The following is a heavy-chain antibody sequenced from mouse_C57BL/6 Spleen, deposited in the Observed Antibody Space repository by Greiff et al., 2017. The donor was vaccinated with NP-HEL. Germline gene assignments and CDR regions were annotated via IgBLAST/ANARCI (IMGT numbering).Heavy chain of an antibody. CDR2: IDPNSGGT. CDR3: ARGNWDWYFDV. Sequence: SCSSYWMHWVKQRPGRGLEWIGRIDPNSGGTKYNEKFKSKATLTVDKPSSTAYMQLSSLTSEDSAVYYCARGNWDWYFDVWGTGTTVTVSS. J-gene: IGHJ1*03. D-gene: IGHD4-1*01. V-gene: IGHV1-72*01. CDR1: SCSSYW.